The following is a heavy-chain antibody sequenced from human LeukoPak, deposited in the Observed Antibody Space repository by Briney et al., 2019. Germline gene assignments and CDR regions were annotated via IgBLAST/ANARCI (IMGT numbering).Heavy chain of an antibody. D-gene: IGHD5-18*01. CDR3: AKDPHTGYSFAY. V-gene: IGHV3-23*01. CDR2: LSGSGGST. Sequence: GGSLRLTCVFSGFTFSSYAMSWVRQAPGKGLEWVSSLSGSGGSTYYADSVKGRFTISRDNSKNTLYLQMNSLRVEDTAVYYCAKDPHTGYSFAYWGQGTLVTVSS. CDR1: GFTFSSYA. J-gene: IGHJ4*02.